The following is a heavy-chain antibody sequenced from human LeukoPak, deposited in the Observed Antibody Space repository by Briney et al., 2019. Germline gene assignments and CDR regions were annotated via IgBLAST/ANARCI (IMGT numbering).Heavy chain of an antibody. Sequence: ASVKVSCKASGYTFSIYGFSWVRQAPGQGLEWMGWISVYNGNTNYAQKVQGRVTMTTDTSTSTAYMELRSLRSDDTAVYYCARDRWYSRNWNDAVDIWGQGTMVTVSS. V-gene: IGHV1-18*01. CDR1: GYTFSIYG. CDR3: ARDRWYSRNWNDAVDI. J-gene: IGHJ3*02. CDR2: ISVYNGNT. D-gene: IGHD6-13*01.